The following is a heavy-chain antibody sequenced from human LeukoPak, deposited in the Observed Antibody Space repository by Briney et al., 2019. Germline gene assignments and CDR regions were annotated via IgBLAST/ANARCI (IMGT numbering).Heavy chain of an antibody. Sequence: SETLSLTCAVSGGSISSSNWWSWVRQPPGKGLEWIGEIYHSGSTNYNPSLKSRVTISVDKSKNQFSLKLSSVTAADTAVYYCARAKYGYEGIAFDIWGQGTMVTVSS. CDR3: ARAKYGYEGIAFDI. V-gene: IGHV4-4*02. CDR1: GGSISSSNW. D-gene: IGHD5-18*01. CDR2: IYHSGST. J-gene: IGHJ3*02.